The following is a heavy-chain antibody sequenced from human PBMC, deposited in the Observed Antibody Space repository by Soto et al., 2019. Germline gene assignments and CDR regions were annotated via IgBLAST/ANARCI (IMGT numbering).Heavy chain of an antibody. CDR3: AKDRSAYYDFWSTYYTGGVFEY. D-gene: IGHD3-3*01. J-gene: IGHJ4*02. Sequence: EVQLLESGGGLVQPGGSLRLSCAASGFTFSTYAMSWVRQAPGKGLEWVSAISGGGNSTYYADSVKGQFTISRDNSKNTLCLQMNSLRAEDTAVYYCAKDRSAYYDFWSTYYTGGVFEYWGQGTLVTVSS. V-gene: IGHV3-23*01. CDR1: GFTFSTYA. CDR2: ISGGGNST.